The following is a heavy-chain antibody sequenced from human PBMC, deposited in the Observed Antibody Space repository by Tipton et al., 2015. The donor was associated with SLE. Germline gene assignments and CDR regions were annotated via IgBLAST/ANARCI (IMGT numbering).Heavy chain of an antibody. Sequence: TLSLTCAVHGGSFSGYYWTWIRQPPGKGLEWIGEINHSGSTNYNPSPKSRVTFSVDTSENQFSLKLSSVTAADTAVYYCARNRRRPAAPRESYFYYGMDVWGQGTTVTVSS. J-gene: IGHJ6*02. D-gene: IGHD2-2*01. CDR3: ARNRRRPAAPRESYFYYGMDV. V-gene: IGHV4-34*01. CDR1: GGSFSGYY. CDR2: INHSGST.